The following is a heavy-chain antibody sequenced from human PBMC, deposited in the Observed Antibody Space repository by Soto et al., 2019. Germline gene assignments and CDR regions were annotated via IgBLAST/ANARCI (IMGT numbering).Heavy chain of an antibody. CDR3: ARVRQYSGSYYSHYYYGMDV. Sequence: LRLSCAASGFTFSSYWMHWVRQAPGKGLVWVSRINSDGSSTSYADSVKGRFTISRDNAKNTLYLQMNSLRAEDTAVYYCARVRQYSGSYYSHYYYGMDVWGQGTTVTVSS. V-gene: IGHV3-74*01. CDR1: GFTFSSYW. J-gene: IGHJ6*02. CDR2: INSDGSST. D-gene: IGHD1-26*01.